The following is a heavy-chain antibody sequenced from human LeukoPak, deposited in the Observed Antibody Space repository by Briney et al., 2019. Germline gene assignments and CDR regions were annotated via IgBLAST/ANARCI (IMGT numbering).Heavy chain of an antibody. V-gene: IGHV3-23*01. D-gene: IGHD6-19*01. Sequence: GGSLRLSCVASGFTFDNYAMNWVRQAPGKGLEWVSGTSGTGAHTYYADSVKGRFTISRDKSKSTLYLQMNSLRAEDTAIYYCAKDGGGWYTSGWYYFDSWGQGALVTVSS. CDR1: GFTFDNYA. CDR3: AKDGGGWYTSGWYYFDS. J-gene: IGHJ4*02. CDR2: TSGTGAHT.